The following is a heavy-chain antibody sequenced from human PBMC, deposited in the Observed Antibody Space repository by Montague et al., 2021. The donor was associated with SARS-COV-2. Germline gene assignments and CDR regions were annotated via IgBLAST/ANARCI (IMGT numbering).Heavy chain of an antibody. J-gene: IGHJ4*02. CDR2: IYVGDSDA. V-gene: IGHV5-51*01. CDR1: GYNFRSYW. D-gene: IGHD5-24*01. Sequence: QSVAEVKTPGESLQISCKASGYNFRSYWIGWVRQMPGKGLEWMGRIYVGDSDARYSPSFQGQVTISADKSINTAYLQLRSLKASDTAMYYCARLEVATANYFDYWGQGTLVTVSS. CDR3: ARLEVATANYFDY.